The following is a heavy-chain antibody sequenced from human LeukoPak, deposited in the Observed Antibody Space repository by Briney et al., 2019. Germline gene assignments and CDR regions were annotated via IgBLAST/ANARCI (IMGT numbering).Heavy chain of an antibody. CDR2: IKSKTDDGTT. J-gene: IGHJ4*02. CDR3: TTGNYDLPFDY. Sequence: GGSLRLSCEASGIAFSSHAMTWVRQAPGKGLEWVGRIKSKTDDGTTDYAAPVKGSFTISRDDSKNTLYLQMNSLKIEDTAVYYCTTGNYDLPFDYWGQGTLVTVSS. V-gene: IGHV3-15*01. D-gene: IGHD3-3*01. CDR1: GIAFSSHA.